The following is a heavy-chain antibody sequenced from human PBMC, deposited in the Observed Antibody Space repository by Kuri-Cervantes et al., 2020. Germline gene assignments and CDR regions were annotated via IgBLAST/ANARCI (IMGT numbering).Heavy chain of an antibody. Sequence: SVKVSCKASGGTFSSYTISWVRQAPGQGLEWMGRIIPIFGTANYAQKFQGRVTITADGSTSTAYMELSSLRSEDTAVYYCARSLTGYYIDYYYGMDVWGQGTTVTVSS. V-gene: IGHV1-69*13. D-gene: IGHD3-9*01. CDR3: ARSLTGYYIDYYYGMDV. CDR2: IIPIFGTA. CDR1: GGTFSSYT. J-gene: IGHJ6*02.